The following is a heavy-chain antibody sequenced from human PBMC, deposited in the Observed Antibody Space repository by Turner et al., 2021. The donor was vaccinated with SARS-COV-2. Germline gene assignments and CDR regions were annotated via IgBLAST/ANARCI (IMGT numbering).Heavy chain of an antibody. V-gene: IGHV4-39*01. CDR2: IYYSGST. J-gene: IGHJ4*02. CDR1: GGSISSSSYY. Sequence: QLQLQESGPGLVKPSETLSLTCTVSGGSISSSSYYWGWIRQPPGKGLEWIGNIYYSGSTYHNPSLKSRVTISVDTSKNQFSLKLSSVTAADTAVYYCARAYYDILTGYYTPYYFDYWGQGTLVTVSS. CDR3: ARAYYDILTGYYTPYYFDY. D-gene: IGHD3-9*01.